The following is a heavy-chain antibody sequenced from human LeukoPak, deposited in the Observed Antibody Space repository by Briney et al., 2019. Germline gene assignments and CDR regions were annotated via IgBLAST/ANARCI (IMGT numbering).Heavy chain of an antibody. CDR1: GFTFSSYG. CDR3: ATDPRLLIY. Sequence: PGGSLRLSCAASGFTFSSYGMSWVRQAPGKGLEWVSAISGSGGSTYYADSVKGRFTISRDNSKNTLYLQMNGLRPEDTALYYCATDPRLLIYWGHGTLVTVSS. CDR2: ISGSGGST. D-gene: IGHD2-21*01. J-gene: IGHJ4*01. V-gene: IGHV3-23*01.